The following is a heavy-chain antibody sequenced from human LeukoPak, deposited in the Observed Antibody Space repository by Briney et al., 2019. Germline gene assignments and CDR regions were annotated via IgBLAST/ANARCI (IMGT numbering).Heavy chain of an antibody. CDR1: EFSFSSYW. Sequence: GGSLRLSCAASEFSFSSYWMHWVHQAPGKGLVWVSRISPDGSSASYADSVRGRFTISRDNAKNTLYLQMNSLRAEETAIYYCARDPSGWHSVDYWGQGILVTVSS. D-gene: IGHD6-19*01. V-gene: IGHV3-74*01. CDR3: ARDPSGWHSVDY. CDR2: ISPDGSSA. J-gene: IGHJ4*02.